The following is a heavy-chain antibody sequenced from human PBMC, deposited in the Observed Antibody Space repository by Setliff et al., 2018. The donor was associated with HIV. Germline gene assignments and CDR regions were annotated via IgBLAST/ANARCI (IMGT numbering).Heavy chain of an antibody. CDR2: IWYDGGNK. Sequence: PGGSLRLSCAASGFTFSTFGMHWVRQAPGKGLEWVAIIWYDGGNKYYADSVKGRFFISRDNSRNTLHLQMNSLRPDDTAVYYCVSSQSPQDRAVIIGGLWGQGTQVTVSS. D-gene: IGHD3-10*01. CDR1: GFTFSTFG. V-gene: IGHV3-30*02. J-gene: IGHJ4*02. CDR3: VSSQSPQDRAVIIGGL.